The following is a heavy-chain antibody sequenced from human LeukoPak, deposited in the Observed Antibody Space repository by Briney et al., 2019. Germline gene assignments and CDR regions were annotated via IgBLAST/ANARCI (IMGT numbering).Heavy chain of an antibody. CDR3: ARSRSMGCSGGSCYFDY. CDR1: GFTFDDYA. D-gene: IGHD2-15*01. J-gene: IGHJ4*02. Sequence: GGSLRLSCAASGFTFDDYAMHWVRQAPGKGLEWVSLISGDGGSTYYADSVKGRFTTSRDNSKNSLYLQMNSLRTEDTALYYCARSRSMGCSGGSCYFDYWGQGTLVIVSS. V-gene: IGHV3-43*02. CDR2: ISGDGGST.